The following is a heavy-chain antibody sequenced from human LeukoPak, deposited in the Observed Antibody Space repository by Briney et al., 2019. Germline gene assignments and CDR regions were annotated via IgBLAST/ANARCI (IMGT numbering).Heavy chain of an antibody. CDR2: IYYRGTT. CDR1: GDSISTYY. J-gene: IGHJ4*02. V-gene: IGHV4-59*08. CDR3: ARHLSVTYGFYFDY. Sequence: SETLSLTCTVSGDSISTYYWSWIRQSPGKGLEWIAYIYYRGTTNYNPSLKSRVTISVDTSKNQFSPKLSSVTAADTAVYYCARHLSVTYGFYFDYWGQGTLVTVSS. D-gene: IGHD4-17*01.